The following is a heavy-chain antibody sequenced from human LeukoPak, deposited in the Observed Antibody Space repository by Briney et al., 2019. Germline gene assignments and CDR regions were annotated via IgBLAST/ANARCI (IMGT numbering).Heavy chain of an antibody. D-gene: IGHD1-26*01. CDR1: GGTFSSYA. Sequence: GASVKVSCKASGGTFSSYAISWVRQAPGQGLEWMGGIIPIFGTANYAQKFQGRVTMTRDTSISTAYMELSRLRSDDTAVYYCARVKRVGATTLDYWGQGTLVTVSS. V-gene: IGHV1-69*05. J-gene: IGHJ4*02. CDR3: ARVKRVGATTLDY. CDR2: IIPIFGTA.